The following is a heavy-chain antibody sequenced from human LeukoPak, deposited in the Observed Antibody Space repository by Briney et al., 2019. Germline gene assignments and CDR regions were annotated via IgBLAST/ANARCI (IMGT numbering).Heavy chain of an antibody. Sequence: GGSLRLSCAASGLTVSSNYMSWVRQAPGKGLEWVSVIYSGGSTYYADSVKGRFTISRDNSKNTLYLQMNSLRAEDTAVYYCARARTHYGDYVPDYWGQGTLVTVSS. CDR2: IYSGGST. CDR3: ARARTHYGDYVPDY. J-gene: IGHJ4*02. V-gene: IGHV3-66*01. D-gene: IGHD4-17*01. CDR1: GLTVSSNY.